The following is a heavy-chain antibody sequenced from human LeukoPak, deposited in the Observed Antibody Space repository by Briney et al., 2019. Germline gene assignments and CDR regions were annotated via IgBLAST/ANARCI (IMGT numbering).Heavy chain of an antibody. Sequence: SHTLSLTCTVSGDSVSSNHNYWPRIRQPGGKGLVWIGYISYSGSTYYKPSLEIRLTISVDTSNNQFSLKLTSVTAADTGIYYCAREGAGNSPLDSWGQGALVTVSS. CDR1: GDSVSSNHNY. CDR2: ISYSGST. J-gene: IGHJ4*02. D-gene: IGHD4-23*01. V-gene: IGHV4-30-4*01. CDR3: AREGAGNSPLDS.